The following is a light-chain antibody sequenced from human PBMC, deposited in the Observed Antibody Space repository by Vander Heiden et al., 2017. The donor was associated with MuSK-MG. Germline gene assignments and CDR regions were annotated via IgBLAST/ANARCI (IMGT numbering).Light chain of an antibody. CDR2: GAS. CDR1: QSVLYSSNNKNY. V-gene: IGKV4-1*01. Sequence: DIVMTQSPDSLAVSLGERATINCKSSQSVLYSSNNKNYLAWYQQKPGQPPKLLIYGASTRESGVPDRFSGSGSGTDFTLTISSLQAEDVAVYYCQQYDSMSFTFGHGTEVDIK. CDR3: QQYDSMSFT. J-gene: IGKJ3*01.